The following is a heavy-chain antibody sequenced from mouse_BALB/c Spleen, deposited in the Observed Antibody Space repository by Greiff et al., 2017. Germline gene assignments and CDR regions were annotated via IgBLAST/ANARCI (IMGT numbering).Heavy chain of an antibody. V-gene: IGHV5-6-5*01. CDR3: ARVYDYDGWFAY. J-gene: IGHJ3*01. D-gene: IGHD2-4*01. CDR1: GFTFSSYT. Sequence: EVQRVESGGGLVQPGGSLKLSCAASGFTFSSYTMSWVRQTPEKRLEWVAYISNGGSTYYPDSVKGRFTISRDNARNILYLQMSSLRSEDTAMYYCARVYDYDGWFAYWGQGTLVTVSA. CDR2: ISNGGST.